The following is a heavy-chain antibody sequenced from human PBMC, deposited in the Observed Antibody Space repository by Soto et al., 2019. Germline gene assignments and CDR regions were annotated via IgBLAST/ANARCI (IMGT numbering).Heavy chain of an antibody. J-gene: IGHJ4*02. V-gene: IGHV4-4*07. CDR1: GDPITSYF. Sequence: LSLTCTVSGDPITSYFWTWLRQPAGKGLEWIGHVFPGGPTSHNSSLKSRVSMSVDTSKNQFSLTLTSVTAADTAVYYCARTLSGFTYGSRQFYFDYWGQGTLVTV. D-gene: IGHD3-10*01. CDR3: ARTLSGFTYGSRQFYFDY. CDR2: VFPGGPT.